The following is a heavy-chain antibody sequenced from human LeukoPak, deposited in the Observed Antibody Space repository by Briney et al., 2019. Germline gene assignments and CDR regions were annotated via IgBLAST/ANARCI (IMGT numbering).Heavy chain of an antibody. CDR2: IYYSGST. CDR3: ARTGSTVTMLYPFDH. D-gene: IGHD4-17*01. Sequence: SETLSLTCTVYGGSIRSYYWSWIRQPPGKGLEWIGYIYYSGSTNYNPSLKSRVSISVDTSKNQFSLKLSSMTAADTAVYYCARTGSTVTMLYPFDHWGQGTLVTVSS. V-gene: IGHV4-59*01. J-gene: IGHJ4*02. CDR1: GGSIRSYY.